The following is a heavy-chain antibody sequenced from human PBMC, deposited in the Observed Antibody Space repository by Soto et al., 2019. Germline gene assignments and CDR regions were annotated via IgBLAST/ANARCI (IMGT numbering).Heavy chain of an antibody. Sequence: QVQLVQSGAEVKKPGASVKVSCKASGYTFTSYYMHWVRQAPGQGLEWMGIINPSGGSTSYAQKYHGRVTMTRDTSTSTVYVELRSLRSEDTAVYYCACPAGYSSSWYFFGYWGQGTLVTVSS. D-gene: IGHD6-13*01. CDR1: GYTFTSYY. J-gene: IGHJ4*02. V-gene: IGHV1-46*01. CDR2: INPSGGST. CDR3: ACPAGYSSSWYFFGY.